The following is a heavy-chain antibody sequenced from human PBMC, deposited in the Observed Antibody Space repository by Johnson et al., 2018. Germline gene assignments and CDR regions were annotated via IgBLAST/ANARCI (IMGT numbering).Heavy chain of an antibody. Sequence: VQSGGSLRLSCAASGFTFSSYAMSWVRQAPGKGLEWVSAISGSGGSTYYADSVKGRFTISRDNSKNTLYLQMNSLRAEDTAVYYCASLGRRKPDAFDIWGQGTLVTVSS. J-gene: IGHJ3*02. V-gene: IGHV3-23*01. CDR2: ISGSGGST. CDR1: GFTFSSYA. CDR3: ASLGRRKPDAFDI.